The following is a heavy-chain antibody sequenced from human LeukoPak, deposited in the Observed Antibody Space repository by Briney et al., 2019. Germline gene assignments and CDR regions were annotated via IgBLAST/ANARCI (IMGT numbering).Heavy chain of an antibody. Sequence: GGSLRLSCAASGFTFDDYTMHWVRQAPGKGLEWVSLISWDGGSTYYADSVKGRFTISRDNSKNSLYLQMNSLRTEDTALYYCAKAVSELGIAHVDYWGQGTLVTVSS. D-gene: IGHD7-27*01. CDR2: ISWDGGST. CDR1: GFTFDDYT. J-gene: IGHJ4*02. V-gene: IGHV3-43*01. CDR3: AKAVSELGIAHVDY.